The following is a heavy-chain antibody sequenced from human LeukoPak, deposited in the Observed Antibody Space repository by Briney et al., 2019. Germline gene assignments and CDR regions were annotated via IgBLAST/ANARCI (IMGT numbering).Heavy chain of an antibody. CDR2: INPQNGDT. CDR3: ASYPRSNDEPPFDY. Sequence: ASVKVSCKASGYSFTAQYMHWLRQAPRQGLEWMGWINPQNGDTKYAQSFLGRVIMTRDTSTTTTYMELSSLRSDDTAIYFCASYPRSNDEPPFDYWGQGTLVTVSS. V-gene: IGHV1-2*02. J-gene: IGHJ4*02. D-gene: IGHD2-8*01. CDR1: GYSFTAQY.